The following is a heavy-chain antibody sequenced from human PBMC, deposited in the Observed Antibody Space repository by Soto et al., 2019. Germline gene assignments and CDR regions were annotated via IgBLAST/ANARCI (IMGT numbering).Heavy chain of an antibody. J-gene: IGHJ4*02. CDR1: GFTVTSNY. CDR2: TFSGGTT. Sequence: EVQLVETGGGLIQPGGSLRLSCAASGFTVTSNYMIWVRQPPGKGLEWVSTTFSGGTTNYADSVKGRFTISRDNSKNTLYLQMNSLKTEDTAVYYCCWSASINYYFDHWGQGTLVTVSS. V-gene: IGHV3-53*02. CDR3: CWSASINYYFDH. D-gene: IGHD3-3*01.